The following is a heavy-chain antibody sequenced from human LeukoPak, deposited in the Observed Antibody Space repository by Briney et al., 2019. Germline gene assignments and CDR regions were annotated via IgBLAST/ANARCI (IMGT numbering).Heavy chain of an antibody. Sequence: GGSLRLSCAASGFTFTIYAMSWVRQAPGKGLEWVSGIVGSGGGGATYYADPVKGRFTISRDNAKNSLYLQMNSLRAEDTAVYYCATHTIGYSSSGAFDIWGQGTMVTVSS. CDR2: IVGSGGGGAT. D-gene: IGHD6-13*01. CDR1: GFTFTIYA. J-gene: IGHJ3*02. CDR3: ATHTIGYSSSGAFDI. V-gene: IGHV3-23*01.